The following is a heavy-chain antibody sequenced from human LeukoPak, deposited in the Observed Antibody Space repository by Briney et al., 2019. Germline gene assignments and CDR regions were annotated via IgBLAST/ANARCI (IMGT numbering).Heavy chain of an antibody. D-gene: IGHD3-10*01. CDR1: GFTFSSYA. CDR3: ARAHRDGSGSFEVLIPFD. CDR2: ISDDGSTK. Sequence: GGSLRLSCAASGFTFSSYAMQWVRQAPGKGLEWVAVISDDGSTKNYADSVKGRFTFSRDNSKNTLYLQMTSLRAEDTAVYYCARAHRDGSGSFEVLIPFDWGQGTLVTVSS. V-gene: IGHV3-30*04. J-gene: IGHJ4*02.